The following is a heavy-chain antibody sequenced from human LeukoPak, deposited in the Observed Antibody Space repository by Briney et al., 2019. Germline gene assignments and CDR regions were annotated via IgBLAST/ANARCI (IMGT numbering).Heavy chain of an antibody. Sequence: SETLSLTCAVYGGSFSGYYWSWIRQPPGKGLEWIGEINHTGGTNHNPSLKSRVTISGDRSKSQFSLKLSSVAAADTAVHYCARANYDTNGNRRYYNYYGLDVWGQGTTVTVST. J-gene: IGHJ6*01. V-gene: IGHV4-34*01. CDR3: ARANYDTNGNRRYYNYYGLDV. CDR1: GGSFSGYY. D-gene: IGHD2-8*01. CDR2: INHTGGT.